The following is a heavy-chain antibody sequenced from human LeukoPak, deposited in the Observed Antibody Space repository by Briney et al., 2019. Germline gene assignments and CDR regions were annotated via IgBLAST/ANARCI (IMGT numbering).Heavy chain of an antibody. CDR1: GFTVSSNY. CDR3: ASNENWNARQFDY. D-gene: IGHD1-1*01. CDR2: IYSGGST. J-gene: IGHJ4*02. V-gene: IGHV3-53*01. Sequence: GGSLRLSCAASGFTVSSNYMSWVRQAPGKGLEWVSVIYSGGSTYYADSVKGRFTISRDNSKNTLYLQMNSLRAEDTAVYYCASNENWNARQFDYWGQGTLVTVSS.